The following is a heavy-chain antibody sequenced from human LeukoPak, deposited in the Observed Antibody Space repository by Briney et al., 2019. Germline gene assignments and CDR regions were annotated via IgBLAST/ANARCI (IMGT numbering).Heavy chain of an antibody. Sequence: SETLSLTCTVSGGSISSGDYYWSWIRQPPGKGLEWIGYIYYSGSTYYNPSLKSRVTISVDTSKNRFSLKLSSVTAADTAVYYCARGRGTGSYRLQPPYFDYWGQGTLVTVSS. J-gene: IGHJ4*02. CDR2: IYYSGST. D-gene: IGHD1-26*01. CDR1: GGSISSGDYY. V-gene: IGHV4-30-4*01. CDR3: ARGRGTGSYRLQPPYFDY.